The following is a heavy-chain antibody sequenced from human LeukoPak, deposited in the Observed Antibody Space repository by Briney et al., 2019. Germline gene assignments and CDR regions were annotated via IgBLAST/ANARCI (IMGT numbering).Heavy chain of an antibody. CDR2: GNLQGST. Sequence: SETLSLTCGVSGGSISNTNWWTWVRQPPGKGLEWIGEGNLQGSTNYHPPLKSRVAISVDKSENHISLKLTSVTAADTAVYYCAREGGPYRPLDYSGQGTLVTVAS. J-gene: IGHJ4*02. CDR3: AREGGPYRPLDY. CDR1: GGSISNTNW. V-gene: IGHV4-4*02.